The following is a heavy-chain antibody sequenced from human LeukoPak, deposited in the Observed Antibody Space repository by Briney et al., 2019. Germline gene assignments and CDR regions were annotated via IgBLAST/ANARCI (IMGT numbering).Heavy chain of an antibody. V-gene: IGHV3-30*02. CDR1: GFTFSSYG. D-gene: IGHD1-26*01. J-gene: IGHJ4*02. CDR3: EKDSWEVGATTEIAS. CDR2: IRYDGSNK. Sequence: PGGSLRLSCAASGFTFSSYGMHWVRQAPGKGLEWVAFIRYDGSNKYYADSVKGRFTISRDNSKNTLYLQMNSLRAEDTAMSYCEKDSWEVGATTEIASWGQGTLVTVSS.